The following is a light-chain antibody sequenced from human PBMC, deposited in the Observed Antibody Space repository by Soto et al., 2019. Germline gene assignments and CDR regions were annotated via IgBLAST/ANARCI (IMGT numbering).Light chain of an antibody. CDR1: QSISSY. V-gene: IGKV1-39*01. Sequence: DIQMTQSPSSLSASVGDRVTITCRASQSISSYLNWYQQKPGKAPKLLIYAASSLQSGVPSRFSRSGSATDFTLTISSLQPEDFATYYCQQSYSTPLAFGPGTKVDIK. J-gene: IGKJ3*01. CDR3: QQSYSTPLA. CDR2: AAS.